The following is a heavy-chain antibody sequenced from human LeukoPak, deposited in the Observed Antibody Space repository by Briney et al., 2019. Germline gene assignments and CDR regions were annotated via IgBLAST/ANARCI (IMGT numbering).Heavy chain of an antibody. V-gene: IGHV4-39*01. J-gene: IGHJ5*02. CDR1: GDSISSSPYY. D-gene: IGHD2-2*01. Sequence: KSSETLSLTCTVSGDSISSSPYYWGWIRHPPGKGLEWIGTIYYRGSTYSNPSLNTRVTISLDTSKNQFSLRLRSVTAADTALYYCARHYLSDGILSTFDPWGQGTLVTVSS. CDR2: IYYRGST. CDR3: ARHYLSDGILSTFDP.